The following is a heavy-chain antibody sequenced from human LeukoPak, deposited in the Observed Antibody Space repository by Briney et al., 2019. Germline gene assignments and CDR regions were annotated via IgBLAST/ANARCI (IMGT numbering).Heavy chain of an antibody. D-gene: IGHD6-19*01. J-gene: IGHJ3*02. CDR3: ASSGGWYGNAFDI. CDR1: GGSISSYY. CDR2: IYYSGST. Sequence: SETLSLTCTVSGGSISSYYWSWIRQLPGKGLEWIGYIYYSGSTNYNPSLKSRVTISVDTFKNQFSLKLSSVTAADTAVYYCASSGGWYGNAFDIWGQGTMVTVSS. V-gene: IGHV4-59*01.